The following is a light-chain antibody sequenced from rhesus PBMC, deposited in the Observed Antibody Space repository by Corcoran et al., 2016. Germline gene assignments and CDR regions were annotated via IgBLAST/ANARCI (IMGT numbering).Light chain of an antibody. Sequence: DIQMTQSPSSLSASVGDTVTITCRASQDIINYLAWYQQKPGKAPRPLIYYAPNLESGVPSRFSGNGSGTEFTLTISSLQPEDFAIYYCQQLNTYPWTFGHGTKVDIK. V-gene: IGKV1S14*01. J-gene: IGKJ1*01. CDR3: QQLNTYPWT. CDR2: YAP. CDR1: QDIINY.